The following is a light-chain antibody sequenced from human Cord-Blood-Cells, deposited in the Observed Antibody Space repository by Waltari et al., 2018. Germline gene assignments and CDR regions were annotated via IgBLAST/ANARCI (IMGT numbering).Light chain of an antibody. V-gene: IGLV2-11*01. Sequence: QSARTQPRSLSGSPGQSVTISCTRTISHVGGYNYVSWYQQHPGKAPKLMIYDVSKRPSGVPDRFSGSKSGNTASLTISGLQAEDEADYYCCSYAGSLRVFGGGTKLTVL. J-gene: IGLJ3*02. CDR1: ISHVGGYNY. CDR3: CSYAGSLRV. CDR2: DVS.